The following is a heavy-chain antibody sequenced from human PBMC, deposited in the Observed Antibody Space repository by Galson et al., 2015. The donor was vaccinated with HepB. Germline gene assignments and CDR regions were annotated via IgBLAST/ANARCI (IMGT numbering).Heavy chain of an antibody. V-gene: IGHV3-30-3*01. D-gene: IGHD3-10*01. CDR1: GFTFSSHA. CDR3: ARGRGSYSLDY. CDR2: ISYDGSNK. J-gene: IGHJ4*02. Sequence: SLRLSCAASGFTFSSHAMHWVRQAPGQGLESGAVISYDGSNKYDADSVKGRFIISRDNSKNTLYLQMDSLRTEDTAVYYCARGRGSYSLDYWGQETLVTVSS.